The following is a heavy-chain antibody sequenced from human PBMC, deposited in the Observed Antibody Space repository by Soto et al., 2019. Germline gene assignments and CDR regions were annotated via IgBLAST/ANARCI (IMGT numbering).Heavy chain of an antibody. CDR1: GYTFTSYG. Sequence: ASVKVSCKASGYTFTSYGISWVRQAPGQGLEWMGWISAYNGNTNYAQKLQGRVTMTTDTSTSTAYMELRSLTSDDTAVYYCARTAVDYDSSGYLNWFDPWGQGTLVTSPQ. J-gene: IGHJ5*02. CDR3: ARTAVDYDSSGYLNWFDP. CDR2: ISAYNGNT. D-gene: IGHD3-22*01. V-gene: IGHV1-18*01.